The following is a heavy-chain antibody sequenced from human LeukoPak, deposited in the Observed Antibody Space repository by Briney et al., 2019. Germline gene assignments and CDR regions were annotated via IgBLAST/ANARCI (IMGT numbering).Heavy chain of an antibody. CDR1: GGAFSTYV. V-gene: IGHV1-69*13. D-gene: IGHD4-23*01. Sequence: EASVKVSCKASGGAFSTYVTSWVRQAPGQGLEWMGGIIPLFGTAKYAQRFQGRVTITADESTSTVYMELTSLRSEDTAIYYCTTEGPLLPDLNGGKSEFFQHWGQGTLVTVSS. CDR2: IIPLFGTA. J-gene: IGHJ1*01. CDR3: TTEGPLLPDLNGGKSEFFQH.